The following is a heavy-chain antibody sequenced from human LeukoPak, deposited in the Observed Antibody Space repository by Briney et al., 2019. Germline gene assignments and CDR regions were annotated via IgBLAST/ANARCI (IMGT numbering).Heavy chain of an antibody. CDR1: GGTFSSYA. D-gene: IGHD6-13*01. Sequence: SVKVSCKASGGTFSSYAISWVRQAPGQGLEWMGGIIPIFGTANYAQKFQGRVTMTEDTSTDTAYMELSSLRSEDTAVYYCATDHRQLVRRGLDPWGQGTLVTVSS. CDR2: IIPIFGTA. V-gene: IGHV1-69*06. CDR3: ATDHRQLVRRGLDP. J-gene: IGHJ5*02.